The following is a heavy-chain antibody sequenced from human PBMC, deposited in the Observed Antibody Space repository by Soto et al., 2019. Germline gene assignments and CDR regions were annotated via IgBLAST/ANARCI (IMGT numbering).Heavy chain of an antibody. V-gene: IGHV1-69*06. J-gene: IGHJ4*02. D-gene: IGHD3-3*01. CDR2: IIPIFGTA. CDR1: GGTFSSYA. CDR3: ATHPGWSGSGAFDY. Sequence: GASVKVSCKASGGTFSSYAISWVRQAPGQGLEWMGGIIPIFGTANYAQKFQGRVTITADKSTSTAYMELSSLRSEDTAVYYCATHPGWSGSGAFDYWGQGTRVTVSS.